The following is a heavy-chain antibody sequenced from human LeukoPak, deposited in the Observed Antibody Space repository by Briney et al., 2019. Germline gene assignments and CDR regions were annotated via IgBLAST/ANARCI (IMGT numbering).Heavy chain of an antibody. CDR2: INPNSGGT. D-gene: IGHD2-21*01. CDR3: ARTFVVGDIDY. CDR1: GYTFTGYY. Sequence: ASVKVSCKASGYTFTGYYMHWVRQAPGQGLEWMGWINPNSGGTNYAQKFQGWVTMTRDTSISTAYMELSSLRSEDTAVYYCARTFVVGDIDYWGQGTLVTVSS. V-gene: IGHV1-2*04. J-gene: IGHJ4*02.